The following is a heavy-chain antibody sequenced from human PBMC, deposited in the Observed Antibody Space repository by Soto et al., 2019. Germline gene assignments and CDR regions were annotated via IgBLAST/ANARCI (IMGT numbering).Heavy chain of an antibody. CDR3: ARDLYYYDSSGNAFDI. Sequence: PGGSLILSCAASGFTFSGYAMHWVRQAPGKGLEWVALMSYDGTNKYYADSVRGRFTISRDNSKNTLYLQMTSLRAEDTAVYYCARDLYYYDSSGNAFDIWGQGTMVTVSS. CDR1: GFTFSGYA. D-gene: IGHD3-22*01. V-gene: IGHV3-30-3*01. J-gene: IGHJ3*02. CDR2: MSYDGTNK.